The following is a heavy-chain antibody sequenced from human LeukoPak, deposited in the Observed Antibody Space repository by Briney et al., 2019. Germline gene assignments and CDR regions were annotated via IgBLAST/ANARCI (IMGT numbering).Heavy chain of an antibody. D-gene: IGHD3-3*01. Sequence: ASVKVSCKASGDTFSSYYMHWVRQAPGQGLEWMGTINPSGGSTTYAQKFQGRVTMTRDTSTSTVYMELSSLRFEDTAVYYCARGGVLRFLEHLDYWGQGTLVTVSS. J-gene: IGHJ4*02. CDR2: INPSGGST. CDR3: ARGGVLRFLEHLDY. V-gene: IGHV1-46*01. CDR1: GDTFSSYY.